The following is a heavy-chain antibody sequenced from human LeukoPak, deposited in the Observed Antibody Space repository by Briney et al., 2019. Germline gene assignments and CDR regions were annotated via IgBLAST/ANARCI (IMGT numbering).Heavy chain of an antibody. D-gene: IGHD3-22*01. J-gene: IGHJ5*02. CDR1: GGSISSYY. CDR2: IYTSGST. CDR3: ARETYYYDSSGYYSDNWFDP. V-gene: IGHV4-4*07. Sequence: SETLSLTCTVSGGSISSYYWSWIRQPAGKGLEWTGRIYTSGSTNYNPSLKSRVTMSVDTSKNQFSLKLSSVTAADTAVYYCARETYYYDSSGYYSDNWFDPWGQGTLVTVSS.